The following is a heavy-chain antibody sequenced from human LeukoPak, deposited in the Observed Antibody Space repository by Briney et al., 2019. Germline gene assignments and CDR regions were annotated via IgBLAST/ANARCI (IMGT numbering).Heavy chain of an antibody. D-gene: IGHD6-19*01. Sequence: GASVKVSCKASGGTFSSYTISWVRQAPGQGLEWMGRIIPILGIANYAQKFQGRVTITADKSTSTAYMELSSLRSEDTAVYYCARDRAVSSGGWFTTEYFQHWGQGTLVTGSS. CDR3: ARDRAVSSGGWFTTEYFQH. CDR1: GGTFSSYT. V-gene: IGHV1-69*04. J-gene: IGHJ1*01. CDR2: IIPILGIA.